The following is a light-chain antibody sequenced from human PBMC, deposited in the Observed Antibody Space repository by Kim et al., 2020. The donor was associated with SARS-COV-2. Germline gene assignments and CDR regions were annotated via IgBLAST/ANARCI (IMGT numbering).Light chain of an antibody. V-gene: IGKV3-20*01. CDR1: QSIRGDY. Sequence: EIVLTQSPGTLSLSPGERATLSCRASQSIRGDYLAWYQQRPGQPPRLLIYDAFTRAAGIPDRFSGSGSGTDFTLTVSRLEPEDFAVYYCQVYGNSPGWTFGQGTKVDIK. CDR2: DAF. J-gene: IGKJ1*01. CDR3: QVYGNSPGWT.